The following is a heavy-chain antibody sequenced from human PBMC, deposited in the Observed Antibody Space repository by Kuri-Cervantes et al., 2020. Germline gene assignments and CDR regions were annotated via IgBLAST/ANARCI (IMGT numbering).Heavy chain of an antibody. CDR2: VYSGGST. V-gene: IGHV3-53*01. CDR3: ARSSAGSGYFDY. CDR1: GFTFSNYN. J-gene: IGHJ4*02. D-gene: IGHD3-10*01. Sequence: GESLKISCAASGFTFSNYNMSWVRQAPGKGLEWVSVVYSGGSTYYADSVKGRFTISRDNSKNTLYLQMNSLRAEDTAVYYCARSSAGSGYFDYWGQGTLVTVSS.